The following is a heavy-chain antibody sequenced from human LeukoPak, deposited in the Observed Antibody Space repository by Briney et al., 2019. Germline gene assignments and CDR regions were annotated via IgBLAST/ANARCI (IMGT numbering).Heavy chain of an antibody. V-gene: IGHV3-7*01. CDR3: ARDGTNYGGYEPIDY. J-gene: IGHJ4*02. Sequence: GSSLRPSCAAAGFTSSNYAMSWLRPAPGGGQGWVANIKQDGSEKYYVDSVKGRFSISRDNAKNSLCLQMNSLRAEDTAVYYCARDGTNYGGYEPIDYWGQGTLVTVSS. D-gene: IGHD4-17*01. CDR2: IKQDGSEK. CDR1: GFTSSNYA.